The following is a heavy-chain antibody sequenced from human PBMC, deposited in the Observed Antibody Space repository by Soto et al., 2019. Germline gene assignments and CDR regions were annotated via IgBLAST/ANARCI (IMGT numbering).Heavy chain of an antibody. V-gene: IGHV4-34*01. Sequence: SETLSLTCAIYGGSFSGYYWSWIRQPPGKGLEWIGEINHSGSTNYNPSLKSRVTISVDTSKNQFSLKLSSVTAADTAVYYCARVIGYYDILTGYLNYYGMDVWGQGTTVT. CDR1: GGSFSGYY. J-gene: IGHJ6*02. CDR3: ARVIGYYDILTGYLNYYGMDV. CDR2: INHSGST. D-gene: IGHD3-9*01.